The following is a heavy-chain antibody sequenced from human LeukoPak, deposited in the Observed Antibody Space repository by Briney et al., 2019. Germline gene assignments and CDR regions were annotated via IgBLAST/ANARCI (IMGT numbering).Heavy chain of an antibody. CDR1: GGSVSSNSAA. Sequence: QALSLTCAISGGSVSSNSAAWHWLRQSRSRGLEWLIRTYYRSKLYNDYAVSVKSLITINPDTSKNQFSLQLNSVTPEDTAVYYCAREDIVRVGARWFDRWGQGTLVTVSS. J-gene: IGHJ5*02. CDR3: AREDIVRVGARWFDR. V-gene: IGHV6-1*01. CDR2: TYYRSKLYN. D-gene: IGHD1-26*01.